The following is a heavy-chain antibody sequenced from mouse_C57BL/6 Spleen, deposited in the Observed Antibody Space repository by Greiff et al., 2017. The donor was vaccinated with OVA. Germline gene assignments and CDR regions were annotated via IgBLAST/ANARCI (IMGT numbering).Heavy chain of an antibody. CDR1: GYAFSSSW. CDR2: IYPGDGDT. V-gene: IGHV1-82*01. J-gene: IGHJ4*01. D-gene: IGHD1-1*01. Sequence: QVQLQQSGPELVKPGASVKISCKASGYAFSSSWMNWVKQRPGKGLEWIGRIYPGDGDTNYNGKFKGNATLTADKSSSTAYMQLSSLTSEDSAVYFCAIIYGSSYSYAMDYWGQGTSVTVSS. CDR3: AIIYGSSYSYAMDY.